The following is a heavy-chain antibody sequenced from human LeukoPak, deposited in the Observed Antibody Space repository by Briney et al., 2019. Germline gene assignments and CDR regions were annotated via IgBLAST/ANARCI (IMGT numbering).Heavy chain of an antibody. V-gene: IGHV3-30*02. CDR3: AKGPHPVGATNFDY. CDR1: GFTFSSYA. J-gene: IGHJ4*02. D-gene: IGHD1-26*01. CDR2: IRYDGSNK. Sequence: GGSLRLSCAASGFTFSSYAMHWVRQAPGKGLEWVAFIRYDGSNKYYADSVKGRFTISRDNSKNTLYLQMNSLRAEDTAVYYCAKGPHPVGATNFDYWGQGTLVTVSS.